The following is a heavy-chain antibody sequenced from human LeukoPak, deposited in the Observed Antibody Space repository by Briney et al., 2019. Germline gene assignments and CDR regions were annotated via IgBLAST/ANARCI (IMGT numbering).Heavy chain of an antibody. D-gene: IGHD4-23*01. V-gene: IGHV1-69*13. J-gene: IGHJ6*02. CDR2: IIPIFNTI. Sequence: SVKVSFKASGGTLSTYSISWVRQAPGQGLGWMGGIIPIFNTINYAQRFQGRVTLTADESTNTAYMELSSLRPEDTAVYYCARGLSRWSTPTSSYYCRMDVWGQGTTVAVSS. CDR3: ARGLSRWSTPTSSYYCRMDV. CDR1: GGTLSTYS.